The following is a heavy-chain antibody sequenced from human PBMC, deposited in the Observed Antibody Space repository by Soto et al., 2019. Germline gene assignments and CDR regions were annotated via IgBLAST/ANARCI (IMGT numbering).Heavy chain of an antibody. CDR2: IGGSGAST. CDR3: ADGGTLTRLDY. D-gene: IGHD2-15*01. Sequence: EVQLLESGGGLVQPGGSLRLSCTASGFTFSGYAMSWVRQAPGKGLEWVSTIGGSGASTYSADSVKGRFSISRDNSKRTLYLQMNSLGVDDTAVYYGADGGTLTRLDYWGQGTLVTVSS. V-gene: IGHV3-23*01. CDR1: GFTFSGYA. J-gene: IGHJ4*02.